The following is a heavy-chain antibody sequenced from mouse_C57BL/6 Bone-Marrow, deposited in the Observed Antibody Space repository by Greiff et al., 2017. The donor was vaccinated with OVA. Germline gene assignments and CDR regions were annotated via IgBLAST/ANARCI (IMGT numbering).Heavy chain of an antibody. CDR1: GYTFTSYW. J-gene: IGHJ3*01. CDR2: IDPSDSET. D-gene: IGHD2-3*01. CDR3: ARDGYPAWFAY. Sequence: VQLQQPGAELVRPESSVKLSCKASGYTFTSYWMHWVKQRPIQGLEWIGNIDPSDSETHYNQKFKDKATLTVDKSSSTAYMQLSSLTSEDSAVYYCARDGYPAWFAYWGQGTLVTVSA. V-gene: IGHV1-52*01.